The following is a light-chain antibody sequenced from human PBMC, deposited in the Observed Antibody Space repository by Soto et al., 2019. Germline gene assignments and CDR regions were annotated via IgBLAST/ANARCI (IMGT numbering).Light chain of an antibody. CDR2: EVS. CDR1: SSDVGAYNY. V-gene: IGLV2-14*01. Sequence: QSALTQPASVSGSPGQSITISCTGTSSDVGAYNYVSWFQQYPGKAPKLMIYEVSNRPSGVSNRFSGPKSGNTASLTISGLQAEDEADYYCSSYTTSSTLVVFGGGTKVTVL. CDR3: SSYTTSSTLVV. J-gene: IGLJ2*01.